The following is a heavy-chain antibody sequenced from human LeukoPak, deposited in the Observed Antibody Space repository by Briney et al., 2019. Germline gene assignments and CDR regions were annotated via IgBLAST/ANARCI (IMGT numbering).Heavy chain of an antibody. D-gene: IGHD3-10*01. CDR3: ARSQFYGSGSYQGRWLDP. CDR1: GGSISSGDYS. V-gene: IGHV4-30-4*07. J-gene: IGHJ5*02. Sequence: PSETLSLTCAVSGGSISSGDYSWSWIRQPPGKGLEWIGNIYYSGSTYYNPSLKSRVNISVDTSKNQFSLKLTSVTAADTAVYYCARSQFYGSGSYQGRWLDPWGQGTLVTVSS. CDR2: IYYSGST.